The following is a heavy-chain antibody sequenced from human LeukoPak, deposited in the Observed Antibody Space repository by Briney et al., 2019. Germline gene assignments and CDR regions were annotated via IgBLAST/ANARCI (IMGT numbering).Heavy chain of an antibody. CDR1: GFIFSAFE. D-gene: IGHD2-2*01. CDR2: ISSLGYTM. Sequence: GGSLRLSCAASGFIFSAFEMNWVRQAPGKGLEWVSYISSLGYTMYYADSVKGRFTISRDNGKNSLYLQMNSLRVEDTAVYYCARRAGNIVVGPAAMDSWGQGTLVTVSS. CDR3: ARRAGNIVVGPAAMDS. J-gene: IGHJ5*01. V-gene: IGHV3-48*03.